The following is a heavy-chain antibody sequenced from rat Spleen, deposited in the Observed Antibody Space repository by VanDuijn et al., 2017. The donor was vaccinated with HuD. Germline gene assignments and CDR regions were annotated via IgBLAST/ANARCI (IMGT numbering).Heavy chain of an antibody. CDR3: TTENYWFAY. D-gene: IGHD1-10*01. Sequence: EVQLVESDGGLVQPGRSLKLSCAASGFTSSDYYMAWVRQAPTKGLEWVASISFDGSATYYRDSVKGRFTISRDDTKSTLYLQMNSLRSEDTATYYCTTENYWFAYWGQGTLVTVSS. J-gene: IGHJ3*01. CDR2: ISFDGSAT. CDR1: GFTSSDYY. V-gene: IGHV5-20*01.